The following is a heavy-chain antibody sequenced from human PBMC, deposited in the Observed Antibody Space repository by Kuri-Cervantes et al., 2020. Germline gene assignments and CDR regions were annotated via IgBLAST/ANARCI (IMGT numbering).Heavy chain of an antibody. D-gene: IGHD6-19*01. CDR2: INPSGGST. Sequence: ASMKVSCKASGYTFTSYYMHWVRQAPGQGLEWMGIINPSGGSTSYAQKFQGRVTMTRDTSTSTAYMELRSLRSDDTAVYYCARVRGSGCHHGWGQGTLVTVSS. CDR1: GYTFTSYY. J-gene: IGHJ4*02. CDR3: ARVRGSGCHHG. V-gene: IGHV1-46*01.